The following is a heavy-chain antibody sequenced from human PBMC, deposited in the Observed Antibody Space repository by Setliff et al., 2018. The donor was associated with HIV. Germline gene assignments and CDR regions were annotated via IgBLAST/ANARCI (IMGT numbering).Heavy chain of an antibody. CDR1: GGSMRSSGYS. J-gene: IGHJ6*02. Sequence: PSETLSLTCAVSGGSMRSSGYSWTWIRQAPGKGLEWVGYIYYNGNAYYNPSLKSRVTISVDRSKNQFSLKLSSVTAADTAVYYCARRRDFFYYAMDVWGQGTTVTVSS. CDR3: ARRRDFFYYAMDV. CDR2: IYYNGNA. V-gene: IGHV4-30-2*01.